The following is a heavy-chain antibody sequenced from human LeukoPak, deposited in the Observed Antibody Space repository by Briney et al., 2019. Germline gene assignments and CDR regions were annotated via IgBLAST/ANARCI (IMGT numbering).Heavy chain of an antibody. Sequence: GESLKISCKGSGYSFTSYWIGWVRQMPGKGLEWMGIIYPDDSYTRYSPSFQGQVTISADKSVSTAYLQWSSLKASDTAIHYCARQALGYCSGGSCYHFDYWGQGTLVTVSS. D-gene: IGHD2-15*01. CDR2: IYPDDSYT. CDR3: ARQALGYCSGGSCYHFDY. J-gene: IGHJ4*02. V-gene: IGHV5-51*01. CDR1: GYSFTSYW.